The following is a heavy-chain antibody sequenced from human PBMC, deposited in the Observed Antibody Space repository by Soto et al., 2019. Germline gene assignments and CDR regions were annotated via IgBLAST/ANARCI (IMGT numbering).Heavy chain of an antibody. D-gene: IGHD1-1*01. Sequence: QMQLVQSGAEVKKPGASVKVSCQASGYTFTSNQMHWVRQAPGQGLEWMGMINPSGGRTTYAQRFQGRVMMTRDTSMSTIYMELGSLRSEVTALKDCARDGPATTTGVGTVYAVVVWGQGIMVTVS. J-gene: IGHJ6*02. CDR1: GYTFTSNQ. CDR2: INPSGGRT. CDR3: ARDGPATTTGVGTVYAVVV. V-gene: IGHV1-46*01.